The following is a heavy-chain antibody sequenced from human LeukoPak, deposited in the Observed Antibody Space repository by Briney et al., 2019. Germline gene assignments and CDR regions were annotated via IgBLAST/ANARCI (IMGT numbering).Heavy chain of an antibody. Sequence: ASVKVSCTASGYTFTGYYMHWVRQAPGQGLEWMGWINPNSGGTNYAQKFQGRVTMTRDTSISTAYMELSRLRSDDTAVYYCASAFIGENWFDPWGQGTLVTVSS. D-gene: IGHD3-10*01. J-gene: IGHJ5*02. CDR1: GYTFTGYY. CDR2: INPNSGGT. CDR3: ASAFIGENWFDP. V-gene: IGHV1-2*02.